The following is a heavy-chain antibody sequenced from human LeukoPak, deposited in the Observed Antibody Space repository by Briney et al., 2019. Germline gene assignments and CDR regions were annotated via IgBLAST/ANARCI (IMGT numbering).Heavy chain of an antibody. D-gene: IGHD3-16*02. V-gene: IGHV3-23*01. CDR1: GFTFSSYG. CDR3: ARDQGFRYFDP. CDR2: ISPSGRNT. Sequence: GGSLRLSCAASGFTFSSYGMSWVRQAPGEGLEWVSAISPSGRNTYYADSVKGRFIISRDNAKNSVFLQMSSLSGGDTAIYYCARDQGFRYFDPWGQGTLVTVSS. J-gene: IGHJ5*02.